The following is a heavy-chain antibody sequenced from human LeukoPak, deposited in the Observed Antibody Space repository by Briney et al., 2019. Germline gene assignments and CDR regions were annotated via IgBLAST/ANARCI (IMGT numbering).Heavy chain of an antibody. CDR2: ISSSSYI. CDR3: ASEDFWSGPDY. V-gene: IGHV3-21*01. CDR1: GFTFSSYS. Sequence: GGSLRLSCAASGFTFSSYSMNWVRQAPGKGLEWVSSISSSSYIYYADSVKGRFTISRDSAKNSLYLQMNSLRAEDTAVYYCASEDFWSGPDYWGQGTLVTVSS. J-gene: IGHJ4*02. D-gene: IGHD3-3*01.